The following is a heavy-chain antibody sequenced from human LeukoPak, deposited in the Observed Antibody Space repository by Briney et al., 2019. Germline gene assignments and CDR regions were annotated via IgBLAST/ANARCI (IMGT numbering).Heavy chain of an antibody. CDR3: AKLGYYYYYMDV. CDR2: ISGSGGST. CDR1: GFTFSNYG. D-gene: IGHD3-16*01. Sequence: PGGTLRLSCAASGFTFSNYGLSWVRQAPGKGLEWVSAISGSGGSTYYADSVKGRFTISRDNSKNTLYLQMNSLRAEDTAVYYCAKLGYYYYYMDVWGKGTTVTISS. V-gene: IGHV3-23*01. J-gene: IGHJ6*03.